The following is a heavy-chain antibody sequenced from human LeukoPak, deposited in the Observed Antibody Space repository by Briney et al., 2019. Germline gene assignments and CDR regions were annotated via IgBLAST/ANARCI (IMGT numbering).Heavy chain of an antibody. CDR1: GGTFSSYA. V-gene: IGHV1-69*13. CDR3: ARDESITIFGVVKEYAFDI. J-gene: IGHJ3*02. D-gene: IGHD3-3*01. Sequence: ASVKVSCKASGGTFSSYAISWVRQAPGQGLEWMGGIIPIFGTANYAQKFQGRVTITADESTSTAYMELSSLRSEDTAVYYCARDESITIFGVVKEYAFDIWGQGTMVTVSS. CDR2: IIPIFGTA.